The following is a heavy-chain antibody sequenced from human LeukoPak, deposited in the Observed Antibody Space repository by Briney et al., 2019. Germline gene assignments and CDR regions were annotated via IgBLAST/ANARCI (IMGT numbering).Heavy chain of an antibody. CDR1: GGSISSYY. J-gene: IGHJ6*03. D-gene: IGHD6-6*01. V-gene: IGHV4-59*01. CDR2: IYYSGST. CDR3: ARGRELSSIAARRYYYYMDV. Sequence: SETLSLTCTVSGGSISSYYWSWIRQPPGKGLEWIGYIYYSGSTNYNPSLKSRVTISVDTSKNQFSLKLSSVTAADTAVYYCARGRELSSIAARRYYYYMDVWGKGTTVTVSS.